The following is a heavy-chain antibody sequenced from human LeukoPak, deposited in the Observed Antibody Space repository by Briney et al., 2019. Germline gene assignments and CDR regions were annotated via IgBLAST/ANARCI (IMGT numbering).Heavy chain of an antibody. Sequence: APVKVSCKVSGYTLTELPMHWVRQAPGKGLEWMGGFDPEDGETIYAQKFQGRVTMTEDTSTDTAYMGLSSLRSEDTAVYYCAETHGVPWGQGTLVTVSS. V-gene: IGHV1-24*01. CDR2: FDPEDGET. D-gene: IGHD2-8*01. CDR3: AETHGVP. J-gene: IGHJ4*02. CDR1: GYTLTELP.